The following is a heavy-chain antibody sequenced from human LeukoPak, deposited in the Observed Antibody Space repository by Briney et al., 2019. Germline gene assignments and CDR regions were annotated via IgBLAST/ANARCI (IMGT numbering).Heavy chain of an antibody. J-gene: IGHJ4*02. CDR3: AKVRGTYSSGYFFDY. D-gene: IGHD6-19*01. CDR1: GFTFDNYA. CDR2: ISWNSGYI. V-gene: IGHV3-9*01. Sequence: PGGSLRLSCAASGFTFDNYAMHWVRQAPGNGLEWLSIISWNSGYIGYADSVKGRFTISRDNAKKSLDLQMNSLRAEDTAFYYCAKVRGTYSSGYFFDYWGQGTLVTVSS.